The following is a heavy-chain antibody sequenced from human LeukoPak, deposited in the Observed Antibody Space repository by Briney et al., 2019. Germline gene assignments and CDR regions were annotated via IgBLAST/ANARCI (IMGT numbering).Heavy chain of an antibody. Sequence: GGSLRLSCAASGFTFSSYAMSWVRQAPGKGLEWVSAISGSGGSTYYADSVKGRFTISRDNSKNTLYLQMNSLRAEDTAVYYCAKDQNRGYLVRGRFDYWGQGTLVTVSS. CDR1: GFTFSSYA. CDR2: ISGSGGST. CDR3: AKDQNRGYLVRGRFDY. V-gene: IGHV3-23*01. J-gene: IGHJ4*02. D-gene: IGHD6-13*01.